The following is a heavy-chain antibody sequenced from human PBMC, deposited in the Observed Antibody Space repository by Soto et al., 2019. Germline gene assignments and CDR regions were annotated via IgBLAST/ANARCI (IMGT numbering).Heavy chain of an antibody. CDR1: GGAFRSYF. V-gene: IGHV4-59*01. CDR2: IHSSGRS. CDR3: ARDDPFDP. Sequence: QVRLRESGPQVVKPSATLSLNCNVSGGAFRSYFWSWIRQSPGKGLEWIGNIHSSGRSNYNPSIKSRVSMSIDPSNNQFSVRLTSVTPADTAVYYCARDDPFDPWGQGILVTVSS. J-gene: IGHJ5*02.